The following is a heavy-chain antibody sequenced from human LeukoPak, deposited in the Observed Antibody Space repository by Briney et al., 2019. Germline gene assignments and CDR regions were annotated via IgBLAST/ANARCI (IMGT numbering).Heavy chain of an antibody. CDR1: GGTFNSYT. Sequence: SVKVSCKASGGTFNSYTISWVRQAPGQGLEWMGRIIPILGIANYAQKFQGRVTITADKSTSTAYMELSSLRSEDTAVYYCAREYGSGSYYYYYGMDVWGQGTTVTVSS. CDR2: IIPILGIA. V-gene: IGHV1-69*04. D-gene: IGHD3-10*01. J-gene: IGHJ6*02. CDR3: AREYGSGSYYYYYGMDV.